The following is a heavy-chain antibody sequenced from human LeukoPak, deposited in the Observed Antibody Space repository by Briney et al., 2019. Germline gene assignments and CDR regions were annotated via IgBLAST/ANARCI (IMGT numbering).Heavy chain of an antibody. CDR2: ISSSSSYI. D-gene: IGHD6-19*01. Sequence: GGSLRLSCAASGFTFSSYSMNWVRQAPGKGLEWVSSISSSSSYIYYADSVKGRFTISRDNAKDSLYLQMNSLRAEDTAVYYCARVGYSSGWYRDYWGQGTLVTVSS. CDR1: GFTFSSYS. J-gene: IGHJ4*02. CDR3: ARVGYSSGWYRDY. V-gene: IGHV3-21*01.